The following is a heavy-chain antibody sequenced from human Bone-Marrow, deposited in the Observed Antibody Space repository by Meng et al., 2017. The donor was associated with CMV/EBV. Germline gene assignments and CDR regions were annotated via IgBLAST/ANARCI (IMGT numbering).Heavy chain of an antibody. D-gene: IGHD5-24*01. V-gene: IGHV3-23*01. CDR3: ARDKRGTIFDY. Sequence: GESLKISCAASGFTFSSYAMSWVRQVPGKGLEWVSAISGSGGSTYYADSVKGRFTISRDNSKNTLYLQMKSLRAEDTAVYYCARDKRGTIFDYWGQGTLVTVDS. J-gene: IGHJ4*02. CDR2: ISGSGGST. CDR1: GFTFSSYA.